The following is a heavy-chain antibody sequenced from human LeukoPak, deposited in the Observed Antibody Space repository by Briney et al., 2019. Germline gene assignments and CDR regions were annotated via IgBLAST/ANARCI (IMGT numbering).Heavy chain of an antibody. CDR2: MNPNSGNT. Sequence: VASVKVSCKASGYSFSSYDINWVRQATGQGLEWMGWMNPNSGNTGYAQKFQGRVTMTRNTSINTAYMELSGLISEDTAVYFCTTAGGRPIRYFDYWGQGTLVTVSS. D-gene: IGHD3-9*01. V-gene: IGHV1-8*01. J-gene: IGHJ4*02. CDR1: GYSFSSYD. CDR3: TTAGGRPIRYFDY.